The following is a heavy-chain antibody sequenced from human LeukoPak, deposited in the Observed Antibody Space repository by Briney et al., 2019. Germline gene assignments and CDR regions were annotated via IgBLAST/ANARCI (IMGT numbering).Heavy chain of an antibody. CDR2: ISYDGSDK. CDR1: GFTFSSYA. CDR3: ARDKGGWDSSALGAFDI. D-gene: IGHD3-22*01. V-gene: IGHV3-30-3*01. Sequence: GGSLRLSCAASGFTFSSYAMHWVRQAPGKGLEWVAVISYDGSDKYYADSVKGRFTISRDNSKNTLYLQMSSLRAEDTAVYYCARDKGGWDSSALGAFDIWGQGTMVTVSS. J-gene: IGHJ3*02.